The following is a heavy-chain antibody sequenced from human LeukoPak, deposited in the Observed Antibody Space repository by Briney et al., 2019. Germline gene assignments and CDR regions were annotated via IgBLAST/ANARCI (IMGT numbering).Heavy chain of an antibody. CDR3: ERDRGVVAHETYYYYGMDV. J-gene: IGHJ6*02. CDR2: IIPIFGIA. D-gene: IGHD2-21*01. CDR1: GGTFSSYA. V-gene: IGHV1-69*04. Sequence: SVKVSCKASGGTFSSYAISGVRQAPGQGREWMGRIIPIFGIANYAQKFQGRVTITADKSTSTAYMELRSLRSEDTAVYSCERDRGVVAHETYYYYGMDVWGQGTTVTVSS.